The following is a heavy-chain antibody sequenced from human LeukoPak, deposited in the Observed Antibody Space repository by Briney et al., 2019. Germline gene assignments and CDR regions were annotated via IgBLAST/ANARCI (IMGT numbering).Heavy chain of an antibody. D-gene: IGHD2-2*02. CDR2: IHLGDSDI. CDR3: ARHFRDPYCSSTSCYNYYYMDV. Sequence: GESLKISCKGAGYSFTSHWIGWVRHMPGKGVEWMGVIHLGDSDIRYSPSFQGQVTISADKSISTAYLQWSSLKASDTAMYYCARHFRDPYCSSTSCYNYYYMDVWGKGTTVTISS. CDR1: GYSFTSHW. V-gene: IGHV5-51*01. J-gene: IGHJ6*03.